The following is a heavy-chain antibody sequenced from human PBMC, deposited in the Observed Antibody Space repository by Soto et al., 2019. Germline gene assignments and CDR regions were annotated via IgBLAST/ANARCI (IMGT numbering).Heavy chain of an antibody. V-gene: IGHV1-69*01. CDR3: ARVRVVVVPAASLRGAFDI. CDR1: GGTFSSYA. Sequence: QVQLVQSGAEVKKPGSSVKVSCKASGGTFSSYAISWVRQAPGQGLEWMGGIIPIFGTANYAQKFQGRVTITADESTSTAYVELSSLRSEDTAVYYCARVRVVVVPAASLRGAFDIWGQGTMVTVSS. CDR2: IIPIFGTA. D-gene: IGHD2-2*01. J-gene: IGHJ3*02.